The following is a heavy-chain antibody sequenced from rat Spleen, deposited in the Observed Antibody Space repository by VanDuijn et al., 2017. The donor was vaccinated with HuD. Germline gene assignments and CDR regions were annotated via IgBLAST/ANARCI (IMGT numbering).Heavy chain of an antibody. CDR3: TSPFRWFAY. V-gene: IGHV2S63*01. Sequence: VQLMESGPGLVQPSQTLSLTCTVSGFSLTDYSVSWVRQSSGKGPEWLGRMWYDGDTAYNSALKSRLSINRDTSKSQVFLKMNSLQTEDTAIYFCTSPFRWFAYWGQGTLVTVSS. CDR2: MWYDGDT. J-gene: IGHJ3*01. CDR1: GFSLTDYS.